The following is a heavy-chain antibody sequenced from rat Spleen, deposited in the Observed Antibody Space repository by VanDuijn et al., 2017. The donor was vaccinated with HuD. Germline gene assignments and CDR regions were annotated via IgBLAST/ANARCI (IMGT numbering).Heavy chain of an antibody. CDR2: IWAGGGT. Sequence: QVQLKESGPGVVQPSQTLSLTCTVSGFSLPSYHVSWVRQPPGKSLVWMGTIWAGGGTNYNSAVKSRLSISRDTSKNQVLLKMNSLQPEDKGTYYCARHLREASGVMDAWGQGASVTVSS. V-gene: IGHV2-72*01. D-gene: IGHD4-3*01. CDR1: GFSLPSYH. J-gene: IGHJ4*01. CDR3: ARHLREASGVMDA.